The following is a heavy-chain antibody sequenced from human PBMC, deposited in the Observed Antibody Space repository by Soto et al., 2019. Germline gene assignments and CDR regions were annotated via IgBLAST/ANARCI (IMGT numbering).Heavy chain of an antibody. V-gene: IGHV2-5*02. D-gene: IGHD6-13*01. J-gene: IGHJ5*02. Sequence: SGPTLVNPTQTLTLTCTFSGFSLSTSGVGVGWIRQPPGKALEWLALIYWDDDKRYSPSLKSRLTITKDTSKNQVVLTMTNMDPVDTATYYCAHSPSFGSSWARWFDPWGQGTLVTVSS. CDR3: AHSPSFGSSWARWFDP. CDR1: GFSLSTSGVG. CDR2: IYWDDDK.